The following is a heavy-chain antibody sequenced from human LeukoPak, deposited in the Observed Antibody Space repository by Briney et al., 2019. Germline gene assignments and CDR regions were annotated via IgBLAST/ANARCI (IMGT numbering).Heavy chain of an antibody. J-gene: IGHJ4*02. V-gene: IGHV3-30*03. Sequence: GGSLRLSCAASGFTLSSYGMHWVRQAPGRGLGWVAVISYDGSNKYYADSVKGRFTISRDNSKNTLYLQMNSLRAEDTAVYYCASRPGYYSNFDYWGQGTLVTVSS. D-gene: IGHD3-10*01. CDR2: ISYDGSNK. CDR3: ASRPGYYSNFDY. CDR1: GFTLSSYG.